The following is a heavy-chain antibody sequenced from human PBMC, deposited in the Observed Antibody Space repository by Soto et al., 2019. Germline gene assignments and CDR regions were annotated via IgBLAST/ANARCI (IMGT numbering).Heavy chain of an antibody. CDR1: GFTFSSYW. CDR3: ARDPSIVVVTGLLYYYYGMDV. V-gene: IGHV3-7*01. Sequence: GGSLRLSCAASGFTFSSYWMSWVRQAPGKGLEWVANIKQDGSEKYYVDSVKGRFTISRDNAKNSLYLQMNSLRAEDTAVYYCARDPSIVVVTGLLYYYYGMDVWGQGTTVTVSS. J-gene: IGHJ6*02. CDR2: IKQDGSEK. D-gene: IGHD2-21*02.